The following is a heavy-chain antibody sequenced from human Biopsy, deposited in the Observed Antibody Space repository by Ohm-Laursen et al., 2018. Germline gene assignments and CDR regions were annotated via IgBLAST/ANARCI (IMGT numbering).Heavy chain of an antibody. V-gene: IGHV4-59*01. CDR2: IYYSGTT. Sequence: GTLSLTCTVSGGSISSYYWNWIRQPPGKGLEWIGYIYYSGTTDYSPSLKSRVTISVDTSKNQFSLRLNSVTAADTAVYYCARDDAVTVIRGLYYWGQGALVTVSS. J-gene: IGHJ4*02. CDR3: ARDDAVTVIRGLYY. D-gene: IGHD2-21*02. CDR1: GGSISSYY.